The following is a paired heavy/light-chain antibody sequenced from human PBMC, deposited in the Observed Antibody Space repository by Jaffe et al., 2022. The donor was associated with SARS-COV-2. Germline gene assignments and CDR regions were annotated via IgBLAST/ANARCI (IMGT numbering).Heavy chain of an antibody. CDR2: LTASGGST. V-gene: IGHV3-23*04. CDR1: GFTFSIYA. CDR3: ATEGQWLGTGFYYMDV. J-gene: IGHJ6*03. D-gene: IGHD6-19*01. Sequence: EVHLVESGGGLVQPGGSLRLSCAASGFTFSIYALSWVRQAPGKGLEWVSSLTASGGSTYYADSVKGRFTISRDNSKNMVYLQMNSLRAEDTAVYYCATEGQWLGTGFYYMDVCGKGTTVTVSS.
Light chain of an antibody. Sequence: ETVMTQSPDTLSVSPGERATLSCRASQSVSSNLAWYQQKPGQAPRLLIYGASVRATGIPARFSGSGSGTEFTLTISSLQSEDFAVYYCQQYNNWPLTFGGGTKVEIK. J-gene: IGKJ4*01. CDR2: GAS. CDR1: QSVSSN. CDR3: QQYNNWPLT. V-gene: IGKV3-15*01.